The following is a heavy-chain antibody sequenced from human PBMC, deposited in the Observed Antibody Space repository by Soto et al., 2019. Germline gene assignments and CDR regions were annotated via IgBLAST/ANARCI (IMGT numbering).Heavy chain of an antibody. J-gene: IGHJ4*02. D-gene: IGHD2-15*01. V-gene: IGHV3-23*01. Sequence: GGSLRLSCAASGFTFSSYAMSWVRQAPGKGLEWVSAISGSGGSTYYADSVKGRFTISRDNSKNTLYLQMNSLRAEDTAVYYCAKDTPRSGGSWRSRSVFDYWGQGTLVTVSS. CDR3: AKDTPRSGGSWRSRSVFDY. CDR2: ISGSGGST. CDR1: GFTFSSYA.